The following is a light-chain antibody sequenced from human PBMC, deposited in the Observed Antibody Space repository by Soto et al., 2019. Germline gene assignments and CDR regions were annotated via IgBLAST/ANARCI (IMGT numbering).Light chain of an antibody. J-gene: IGLJ1*01. V-gene: IGLV2-23*01. CDR2: EDN. CDR1: GSDVGAYKL. CDR3: CSYAGHVAYV. Sequence: QAVLTQPASVSGSPGQSITISCAGTGSDVGAYKLVSWYQHHPGKAPKLILCEDNTPPSGISNRFSGSKSGDTASLTISGLLAEDESDYFCCSYAGHVAYVFGTRTQLTVL.